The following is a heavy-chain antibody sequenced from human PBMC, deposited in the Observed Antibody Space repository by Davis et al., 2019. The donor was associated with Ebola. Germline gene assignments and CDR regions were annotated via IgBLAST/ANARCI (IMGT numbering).Heavy chain of an antibody. V-gene: IGHV1-46*01. D-gene: IGHD3-3*01. CDR3: AKLWGSLKLPTYDFWSGFYDY. Sequence: AASVKVSCKASGYTFINSYIHWVRQAPGQGLEWMGKIDPRGGRTNYAEKFQGRVTMTEDTSASTVYMDLSGLRSEDTAVYYCAKLWGSLKLPTYDFWSGFYDYWGQGTLVTVSS. J-gene: IGHJ4*02. CDR2: IDPRGGRT. CDR1: GYTFINSY.